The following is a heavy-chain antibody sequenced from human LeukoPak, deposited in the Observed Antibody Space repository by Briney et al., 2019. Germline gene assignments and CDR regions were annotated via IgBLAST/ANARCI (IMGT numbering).Heavy chain of an antibody. CDR3: ARMLGSYGSDPEYLDY. V-gene: IGHV5-51*01. D-gene: IGHD3-10*01. Sequence: GESLKISRKGSGYSFTSYWSCWVRQMPGQGLECLGIVYPGESDTRYTPSFQGQVPISADKSISTAYLQWSSLKASDTAMYHCARMLGSYGSDPEYLDYWGERTLLTVSS. CDR2: VYPGESDT. CDR1: GYSFTSYW. J-gene: IGHJ4*02.